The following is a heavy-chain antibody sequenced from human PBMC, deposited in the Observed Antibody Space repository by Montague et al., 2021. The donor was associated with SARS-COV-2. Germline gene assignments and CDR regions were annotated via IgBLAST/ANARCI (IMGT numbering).Heavy chain of an antibody. D-gene: IGHD3-22*01. CDR3: AGVRGITMIVVVITPMGWFDP. V-gene: IGHV4-38-2*02. J-gene: IGHJ5*02. CDR2: IYHSGST. CDR1: GSSISSGYY. Sequence: SETLSLTCTVSGSSISSGYYWGWIRQPPEKGLEWIWSIYHSGSTXXNPXXXSRATISVDTSKNQFSLKLSSVAAADTAVYYCAGVRGITMIVVVITPMGWFDPWGQGTLVTVSS.